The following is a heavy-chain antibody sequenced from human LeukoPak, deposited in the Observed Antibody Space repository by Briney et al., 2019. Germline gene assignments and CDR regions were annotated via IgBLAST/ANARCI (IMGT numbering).Heavy chain of an antibody. V-gene: IGHV1-18*04. D-gene: IGHD6-19*01. CDR2: ISTYNGDT. Sequence: SVKVSCKASGYTFTRYAISWVQQAPGQGLEWMGWISTYNGDTNYAQNLQGRVTMTRDTSTSTAYMELRSLRSDDTAVYYCARDPSNTSGRYIYFDYWGQGALVTVSS. CDR3: ARDPSNTSGRYIYFDY. J-gene: IGHJ4*02. CDR1: GYTFTRYA.